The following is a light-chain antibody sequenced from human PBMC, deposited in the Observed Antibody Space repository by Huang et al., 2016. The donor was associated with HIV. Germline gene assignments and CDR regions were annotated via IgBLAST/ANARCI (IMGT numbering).Light chain of an antibody. CDR3: MQALQTPL. CDR1: QSLMHSTGYNY. CDR2: LGS. V-gene: IGKV2-28*01. Sequence: DIVMTQSPLSLPVTPGDPASISCRSSQSLMHSTGYNYLEWYLQKPGQSPQLLIYLGSNRASGVPDRFGGSGAGTDFTLKISRVEAEDVGVYYCMQALQTPLFGQGTKLEIK. J-gene: IGKJ2*01.